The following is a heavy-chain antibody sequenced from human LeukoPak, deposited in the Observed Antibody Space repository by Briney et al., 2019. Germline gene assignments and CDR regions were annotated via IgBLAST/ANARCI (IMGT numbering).Heavy chain of an antibody. CDR1: GFTFSSYG. CDR3: AKDPSFGPGYFDY. V-gene: IGHV3-30*02. J-gene: IGHJ4*02. Sequence: GGSLRLSCAESGFTFSSYGMHWVRQAPGKGQEWVAFIRYDGSNKYYADSVKGRFTISRDNSKNTLYLQMNSLRAEDTAVYYCAKDPSFGPGYFDYWGQGTLVTVSS. D-gene: IGHD3-10*01. CDR2: IRYDGSNK.